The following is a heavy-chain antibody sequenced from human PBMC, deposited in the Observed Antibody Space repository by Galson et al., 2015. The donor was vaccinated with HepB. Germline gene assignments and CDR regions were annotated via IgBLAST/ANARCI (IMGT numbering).Heavy chain of an antibody. CDR3: ARSFPGITMIVVVGDWYFDL. V-gene: IGHV1-46*01. J-gene: IGHJ2*01. CDR2: INPSGGST. CDR1: GYTFTSYY. Sequence: SVKVSCKASGYTFTSYYMHWVRQAPGRGLEWMGIINPSGGSTSYAQKFQGRVTMTRDTSTSTVYMELSSLRSEDTAVYYCARSFPGITMIVVVGDWYFDLWGRGTLVTVSS. D-gene: IGHD3-22*01.